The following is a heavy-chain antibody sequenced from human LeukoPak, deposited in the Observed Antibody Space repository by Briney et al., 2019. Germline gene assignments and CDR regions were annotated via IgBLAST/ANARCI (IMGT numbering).Heavy chain of an antibody. V-gene: IGHV1-69*13. J-gene: IGHJ3*02. CDR2: IIPIFGTA. Sequence: SVKVSCKASGGTFSSYAISWVRQAPGQGLEWMGGIIPIFGTANYAQKFQGRVTITADEYTSTAYMELSSLRSEDTDAYYCARVPHCSGGSCYGWRAFDIWGQGTMVTVSS. D-gene: IGHD2-15*01. CDR3: ARVPHCSGGSCYGWRAFDI. CDR1: GGTFSSYA.